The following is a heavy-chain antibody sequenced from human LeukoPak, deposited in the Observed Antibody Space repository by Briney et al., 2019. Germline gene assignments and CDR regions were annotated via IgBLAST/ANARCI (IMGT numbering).Heavy chain of an antibody. Sequence: ASVKVSCKASGYTFINSDINWVRQATGQGLEWVGWMNPYSGNAGYAQKFHGRVTMTRNTSISTAYMELNDLRSEDTAVYYCARSFDYGDYGWFDPWGQGTLVTVSS. D-gene: IGHD4-17*01. J-gene: IGHJ5*02. CDR1: GYTFINSD. V-gene: IGHV1-8*01. CDR2: MNPYSGNA. CDR3: ARSFDYGDYGWFDP.